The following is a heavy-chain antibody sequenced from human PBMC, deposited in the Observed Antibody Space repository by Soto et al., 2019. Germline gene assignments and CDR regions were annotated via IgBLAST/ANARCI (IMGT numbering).Heavy chain of an antibody. CDR3: VTVNLVGAAYYFDY. Sequence: PSETLSLTCTVSGGSIRNGDYYWGWIRQPPGKGLEWIGYVYYSGTTYSHPSLNSRVSISVDTSENQFSLMLTSVTAADTAVYYCVTVNLVGAAYYFDYWGPGTLVTVSS. D-gene: IGHD1-26*01. J-gene: IGHJ4*02. V-gene: IGHV4-30-4*01. CDR2: VYYSGTT. CDR1: GGSIRNGDYY.